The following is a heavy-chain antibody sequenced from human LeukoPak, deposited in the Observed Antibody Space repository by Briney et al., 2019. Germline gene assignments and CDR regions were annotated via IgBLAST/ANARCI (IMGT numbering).Heavy chain of an antibody. Sequence: SETLSLTCTVSGYSISSGYYWGWIRQPPGKGLEWIGSIYHSGSTYYNPSLKSRVTISVDTSKNQFSLKLSSVTAADTAVYYCARGGRTIFGVVITTDNDAFDIWGQGTMVTVSS. CDR1: GYSISSGYY. CDR3: ARGGRTIFGVVITTDNDAFDI. CDR2: IYHSGST. J-gene: IGHJ3*02. D-gene: IGHD3-3*01. V-gene: IGHV4-38-2*02.